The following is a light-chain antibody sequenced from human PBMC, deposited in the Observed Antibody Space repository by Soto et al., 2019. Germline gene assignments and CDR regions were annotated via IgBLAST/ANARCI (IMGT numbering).Light chain of an antibody. J-gene: IGLJ1*01. CDR2: EGS. CDR3: CSYAGSSLVV. Sequence: QSVLTQPASVSGSPGQSITISCTGTSSDVGSYNLVSWYQQHPGKAPKLMIYEGSKRPSGVSNRFSGSKSGNTASLTISGLQAEDEADYYCCSYAGSSLVVFGTGTKLTVL. V-gene: IGLV2-23*01. CDR1: SSDVGSYNL.